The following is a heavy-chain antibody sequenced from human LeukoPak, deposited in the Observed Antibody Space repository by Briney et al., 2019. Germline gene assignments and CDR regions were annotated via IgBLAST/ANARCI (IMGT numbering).Heavy chain of an antibody. J-gene: IGHJ5*02. CDR3: VKDRRYAGNSAPSWFDP. CDR2: INAAGGFTTST. D-gene: IGHD4-23*01. CDR1: GFTFSNYA. V-gene: IGHV3-23*01. Sequence: GGSLRLSCAASGFTFSNYAMTWVRQAPGKGLEWVSTINAAGGFTTSTYYADSVKGRFTISRDNSDNKLYLPMDGLRADDTAVYYCVKDRRYAGNSAPSWFDPWGQGTLVTVSS.